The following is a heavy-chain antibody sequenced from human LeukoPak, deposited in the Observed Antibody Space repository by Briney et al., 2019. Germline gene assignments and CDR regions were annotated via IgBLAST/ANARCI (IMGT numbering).Heavy chain of an antibody. CDR1: GYTFTSYD. CDR2: MNPNSGNT. V-gene: IGHV1-8*01. Sequence: ASVKVSCKASGYTFTSYDINWVRQATGQGLEWMGWMNPNSGNTGYAQKLQARVSMTRNTSISTAYMELSSLRSDDTAVYYCTRGLVVLSATSWAFDIWGHGTMVTVSS. D-gene: IGHD2-15*01. CDR3: TRGLVVLSATSWAFDI. J-gene: IGHJ3*02.